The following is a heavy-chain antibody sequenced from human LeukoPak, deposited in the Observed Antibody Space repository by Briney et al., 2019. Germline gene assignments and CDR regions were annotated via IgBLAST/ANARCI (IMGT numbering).Heavy chain of an antibody. CDR2: IKEDGSEK. Sequence: PGGSLRLSCAASGFSFSNNWMTWVRQASGRGLEWVANIKEDGSEKHYVEFVKGRFTISRDNAKNSMYLQMNSLRADDTAVYYCARLLSGSYWSLGHYLDYWGQGALVTVSS. V-gene: IGHV3-7*01. CDR1: GFSFSNNW. CDR3: ARLLSGSYWSLGHYLDY. J-gene: IGHJ4*02. D-gene: IGHD1-26*01.